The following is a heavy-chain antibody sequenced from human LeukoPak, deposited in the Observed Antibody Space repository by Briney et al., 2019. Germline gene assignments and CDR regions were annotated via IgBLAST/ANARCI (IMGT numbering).Heavy chain of an antibody. J-gene: IGHJ3*02. D-gene: IGHD3-22*01. CDR2: INPNSGGT. CDR3: ARRIGSGYRVGQDAFDI. V-gene: IGHV1-2*02. CDR1: GYTFTGYY. Sequence: ASVKVSCKASGYTFTGYYMHWVRQAPGQGLEWMGWINPNSGGTNYAQKFQGRVTMTRDTSISTAYMELSRLRSDDTAVYYCARRIGSGYRVGQDAFDIWGQGTMVTVSS.